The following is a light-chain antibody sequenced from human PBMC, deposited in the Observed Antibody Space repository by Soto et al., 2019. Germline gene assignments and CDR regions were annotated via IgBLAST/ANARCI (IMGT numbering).Light chain of an antibody. J-gene: IGKJ3*01. CDR2: AAS. V-gene: IGKV1-9*01. Sequence: IQLTQSPSSLSASVGDRVTITCRASQGISSYLAWYQQKPGKAPKLLIYAASTLQSGVPSRFSGSGSGTDFTLTISSLQPEDFATYDGQQLNSYPIFTFGPGTKVDIK. CDR1: QGISSY. CDR3: QQLNSYPIFT.